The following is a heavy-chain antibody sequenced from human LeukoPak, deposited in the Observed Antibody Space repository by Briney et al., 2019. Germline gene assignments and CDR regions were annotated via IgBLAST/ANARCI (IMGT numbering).Heavy chain of an antibody. V-gene: IGHV3-53*01. Sequence: PGGSLRLSCAASGFTVSSNYMSWVREAPRRGLEWGSDSYGGGRTYYADSVKGRFTISRDNSKNTLYLQMNSLRVEDTAVYYCARDRKPTPLYYGMDVWGQGTTVTVSS. CDR2: SYGGGRT. CDR3: ARDRKPTPLYYGMDV. J-gene: IGHJ6*02. CDR1: GFTVSSNY.